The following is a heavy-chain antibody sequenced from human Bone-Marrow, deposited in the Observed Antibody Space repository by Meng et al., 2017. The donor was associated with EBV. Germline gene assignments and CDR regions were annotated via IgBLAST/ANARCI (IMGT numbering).Heavy chain of an antibody. J-gene: IGHJ4*02. D-gene: IGHD4-17*01. Sequence: EVQLVESGGXLVKPGXSLRLSCAASGFTFSSYSMNWVRQAPGKGLEWVSSISSSSSYIYYTDSVKGRFTISRDNAKNSLYLQMNSLRAEDTAVYYCARSVTKEGYYFDYWGQGTLVTVSS. CDR3: ARSVTKEGYYFDY. CDR1: GFTFSSYS. CDR2: ISSSSSYI. V-gene: IGHV3-21*01.